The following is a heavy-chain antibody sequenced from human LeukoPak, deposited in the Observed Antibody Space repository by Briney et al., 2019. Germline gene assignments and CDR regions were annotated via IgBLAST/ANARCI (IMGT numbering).Heavy chain of an antibody. CDR1: GFTFSSYW. D-gene: IGHD4-17*01. V-gene: IGHV3-7*01. CDR2: IKQDGSEK. CDR3: ASRSPVTTLYYFDY. Sequence: GGSLRLSCAASGFTFSSYWMSWVRQAPGKGLEWVANIKQDGSEKYYVDSVKGRFTISRDNAKNSLYLQMNSLRAEDTAVYYCASRSPVTTLYYFDYWGQGTLVTVSS. J-gene: IGHJ4*02.